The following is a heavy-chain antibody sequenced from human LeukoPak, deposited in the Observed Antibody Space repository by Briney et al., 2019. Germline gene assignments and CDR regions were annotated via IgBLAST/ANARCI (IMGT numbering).Heavy chain of an antibody. CDR2: IYYSGST. CDR3: ARAPRGYCSSTSCYQDAFDI. Sequence: SETLSLTCTVSGGSISSYYWSWIRQPPGKGLEWIGYIYYSGSTNYNPSLKSRVTISVDTSKNQFSLKLSSVTAADTAVYYCARAPRGYCSSTSCYQDAFDIWGQGTMVTVSS. D-gene: IGHD2-2*01. V-gene: IGHV4-59*01. J-gene: IGHJ3*02. CDR1: GGSISSYY.